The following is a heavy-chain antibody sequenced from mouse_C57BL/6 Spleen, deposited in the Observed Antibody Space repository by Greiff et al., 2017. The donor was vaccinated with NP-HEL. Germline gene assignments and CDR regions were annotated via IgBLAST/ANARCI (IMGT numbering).Heavy chain of an antibody. V-gene: IGHV1-54*01. Sequence: VQLQQSGAELVRPGTSVKVSCKASGYAFTNYLIEWVKQRPGQGLEWIGVINPGSGGTNYNEKFKGKATLTADKSSSTAYMQLSSLTSEDSAVYFCARRTGTEYYYAMDYWGQGTSVTVSS. CDR3: ARRTGTEYYYAMDY. J-gene: IGHJ4*01. CDR1: GYAFTNYL. D-gene: IGHD4-1*01. CDR2: INPGSGGT.